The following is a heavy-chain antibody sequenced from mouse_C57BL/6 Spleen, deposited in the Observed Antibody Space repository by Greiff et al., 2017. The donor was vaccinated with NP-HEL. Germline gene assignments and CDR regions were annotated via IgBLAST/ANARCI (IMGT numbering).Heavy chain of an antibody. CDR3: TGATVIEGYFDV. Sequence: VQLQQSGAELVRPGASVTLSCKASGYTFTDYEMHWVKQTPVHGLEWIGAIDPETGGTAYNQKFKGKAILTADKSSSTAYMELRSLTSEDSAVYYCTGATVIEGYFDVWGTGTTVTVSS. CDR1: GYTFTDYE. V-gene: IGHV1-15*01. D-gene: IGHD1-1*01. CDR2: IDPETGGT. J-gene: IGHJ1*03.